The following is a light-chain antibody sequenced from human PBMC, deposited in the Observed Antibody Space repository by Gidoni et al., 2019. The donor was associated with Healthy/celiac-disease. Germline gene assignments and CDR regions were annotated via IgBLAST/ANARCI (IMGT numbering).Light chain of an antibody. CDR3: QQYNSYSWT. CDR1: QSISIR. V-gene: IGKV1-5*03. Sequence: IQITKSPSTLSASVGDSVTITCRASQSISIRLAWYQQKPGKAPKLLIYKASSLESGVQSRFSGSGSGTEFTLTISRLQPYYFATFYSQQYNSYSWTFGQGTKVEIK. J-gene: IGKJ1*01. CDR2: KAS.